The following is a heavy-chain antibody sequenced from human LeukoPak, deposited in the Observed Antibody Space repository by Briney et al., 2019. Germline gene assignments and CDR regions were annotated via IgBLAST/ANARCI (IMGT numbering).Heavy chain of an antibody. D-gene: IGHD3-3*01. Sequence: SETLSLTCAVSGGSFIGYYRSWIRQPPGRGLEWIGEINHSGSTNYNPSLKSRVTISVDTSKNQFSLKLSSVTAADTAVYYCARVEYGQAGDYWGQGTLVTVSS. CDR3: ARVEYGQAGDY. CDR1: GGSFIGYY. CDR2: INHSGST. V-gene: IGHV4-34*01. J-gene: IGHJ4*02.